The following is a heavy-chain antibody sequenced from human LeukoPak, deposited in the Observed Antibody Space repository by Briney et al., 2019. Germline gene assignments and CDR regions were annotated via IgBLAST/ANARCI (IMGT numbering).Heavy chain of an antibody. D-gene: IGHD3-9*01. Sequence: GGSLRLSCAASGFTFSSYGMHWVRQAPGKGLEWVAVISYDGSNKYYADSVKGRFTISRDNSKNTLYLQMNSLRAEDTAVYYCAHDILTGYSKLDYWGQGTLVTVSS. CDR2: ISYDGSNK. V-gene: IGHV3-30*18. CDR3: AHDILTGYSKLDY. CDR1: GFTFSSYG. J-gene: IGHJ4*02.